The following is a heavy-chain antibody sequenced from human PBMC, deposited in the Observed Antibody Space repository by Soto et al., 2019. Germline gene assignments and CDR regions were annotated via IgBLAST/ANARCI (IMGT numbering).Heavy chain of an antibody. CDR1: GGSITSSGFW. CDR3: AKRAYGDPFDP. J-gene: IGHJ5*02. V-gene: IGHV4-39*01. D-gene: IGHD4-17*01. CDR2: IYDTGNT. Sequence: HLQLQESGPGLVKPSETLSLTCAVSGGSITSSGFWWGWIRQPPGKGLEWIATIYDTGNTFYNPSMRSRVTICADTSKNQFALELNSVTAADTAVYYCAKRAYGDPFDPGGQGTLVTVSS.